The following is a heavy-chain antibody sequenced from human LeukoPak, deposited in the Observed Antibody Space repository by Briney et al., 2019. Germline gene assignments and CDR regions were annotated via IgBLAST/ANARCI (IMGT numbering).Heavy chain of an antibody. Sequence: SETLSLTCSVSGDSIISQYWSWIRQPPGKGLEWIGYVYYTGTTNYNPSLKSRVTISVDTSKNQFSLKLSSVTAADTAVYYCARKAPKKGWFDPWGQGTLVTVSS. J-gene: IGHJ5*02. CDR2: VYYTGTT. V-gene: IGHV4-59*08. CDR1: GDSIISQY. CDR3: ARKAPKKGWFDP.